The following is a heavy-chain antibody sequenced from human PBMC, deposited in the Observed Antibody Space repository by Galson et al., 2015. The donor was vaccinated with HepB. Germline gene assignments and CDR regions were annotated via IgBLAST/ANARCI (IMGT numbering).Heavy chain of an antibody. CDR2: ISSSSSTI. CDR1: GFTFSSYS. J-gene: IGHJ4*02. D-gene: IGHD1-7*01. CDR3: ARVPQTGTIRREPDDY. Sequence: SLRLSCAASGFTFSSYSMNWVRQAPGKGLEWVSYISSSSSTIYYADSVKGRFTISRDNAKNSLYLQMNSLRAEDTAVYYCARVPQTGTIRREPDDYWGQGTLVTVSS. V-gene: IGHV3-48*04.